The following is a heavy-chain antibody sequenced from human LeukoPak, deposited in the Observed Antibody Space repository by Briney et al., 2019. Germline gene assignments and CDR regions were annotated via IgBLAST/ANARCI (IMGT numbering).Heavy chain of an antibody. CDR1: GGSISSSSYY. CDR3: ARRPRAAAGTGLFGY. J-gene: IGHJ4*02. Sequence: SETLSLTCTVSGGSISSSSYYWGWIRQPPGKGLEWIGSIYYSGSTYYNPSLKSRVAISVDTSKNQFSLKLSSVTAADTAVYYCARRPRAAAGTGLFGYWGQGTLVTVSS. V-gene: IGHV4-39*01. CDR2: IYYSGST. D-gene: IGHD6-13*01.